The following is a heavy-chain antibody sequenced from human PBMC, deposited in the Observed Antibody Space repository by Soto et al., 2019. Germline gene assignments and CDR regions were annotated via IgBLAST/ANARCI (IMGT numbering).Heavy chain of an antibody. J-gene: IGHJ6*02. Sequence: SETPSRTCTVSGGCISSGKYYWSWIRQHPGKGLEWIGNIYYTGSTHYNPSLKSRVTISIDTSKNQFSLKLNSLSAADTAVFYCARVRPIASEKIIIGYDKDVWGQGTTVTVSS. CDR3: ARVRPIASEKIIIGYDKDV. CDR2: IYYTGST. D-gene: IGHD3-10*01. V-gene: IGHV4-31*03. CDR1: GGCISSGKYY.